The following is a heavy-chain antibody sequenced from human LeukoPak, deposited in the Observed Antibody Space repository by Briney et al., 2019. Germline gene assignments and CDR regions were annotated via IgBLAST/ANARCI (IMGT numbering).Heavy chain of an antibody. Sequence: GGSLRLSCAASGFTFDDYTMHWVRQAPGKGLEWVSLISWDGGSKYYADSVKGRFTISRDNNKNSLYLQMNSLRTEDTALYYCAKEGDGYAYYFDYWGQGTLVTVSS. CDR1: GFTFDDYT. V-gene: IGHV3-43*01. D-gene: IGHD5-24*01. CDR3: AKEGDGYAYYFDY. CDR2: ISWDGGSK. J-gene: IGHJ4*02.